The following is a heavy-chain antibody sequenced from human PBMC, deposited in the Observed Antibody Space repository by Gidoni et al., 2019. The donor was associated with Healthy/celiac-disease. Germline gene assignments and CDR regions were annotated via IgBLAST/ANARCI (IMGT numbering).Heavy chain of an antibody. CDR1: GYTLTELS. V-gene: IGHV1-24*01. D-gene: IGHD3-22*01. Sequence: QVQLVQSGAEVKTPGASVKVSCKVSGYTLTELSMHWVRQAPGKGLEWMGGFDPEDGETIYAQKFQGRVTMTEDTSTDTAYMELSSLRSEDTAVYYCATGYYDSSGYYHPFDYWGQGTLVTVSS. CDR2: FDPEDGET. J-gene: IGHJ4*02. CDR3: ATGYYDSSGYYHPFDY.